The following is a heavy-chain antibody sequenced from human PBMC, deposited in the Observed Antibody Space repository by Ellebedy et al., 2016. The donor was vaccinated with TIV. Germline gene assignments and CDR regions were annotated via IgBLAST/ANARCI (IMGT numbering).Heavy chain of an antibody. CDR2: IDPSDSYT. CDR3: ATGPDYYYDSSGYHFDY. V-gene: IGHV5-10-1*01. D-gene: IGHD3-22*01. Sequence: GESLKISXKGSGYSFTSYWISWVRQMPGKGLEWMGRIDPSDSYTNYSPSFQGHVTISADKSISTAYLQWSSLKASDTAMYYCATGPDYYYDSSGYHFDYWGQGTLVTVSS. CDR1: GYSFTSYW. J-gene: IGHJ4*02.